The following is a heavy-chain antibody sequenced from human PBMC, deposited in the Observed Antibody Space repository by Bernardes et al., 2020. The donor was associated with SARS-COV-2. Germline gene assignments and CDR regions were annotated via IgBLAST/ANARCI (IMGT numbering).Heavy chain of an antibody. Sequence: GGSLRLSCTVSGFDVGTNYMSWVRQAPGKGLEWVSFISGGGRKYYADSVNGRFIISRDNSRNTVYFQMNSLRAEDTAVYYCTRGDYWGSDRWDPSHFYGMDVWGQGTTVTVSS. D-gene: IGHD3-10*01. CDR3: TRGDYWGSDRWDPSHFYGMDV. CDR1: GFDVGTNY. J-gene: IGHJ6*02. V-gene: IGHV3-66*02. CDR2: ISGGGRK.